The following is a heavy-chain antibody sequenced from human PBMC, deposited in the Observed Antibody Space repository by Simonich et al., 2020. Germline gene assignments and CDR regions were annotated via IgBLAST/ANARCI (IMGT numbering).Heavy chain of an antibody. CDR1: GGSISSYY. CDR3: ARHDRWLQFYFDY. V-gene: IGHV4-59*08. D-gene: IGHD5-12*01. J-gene: IGHJ4*02. Sequence: HVQLQESGPGLVKPSETLSLTCTVSGGSISSYYWSWIRQPPGKGLEWIGYIYYSGSTNYNPSRKGGVTISVDTSKNQFSLKLSSVTAADTAVYYCARHDRWLQFYFDYWGQGTLVTVSS. CDR2: IYYSGST.